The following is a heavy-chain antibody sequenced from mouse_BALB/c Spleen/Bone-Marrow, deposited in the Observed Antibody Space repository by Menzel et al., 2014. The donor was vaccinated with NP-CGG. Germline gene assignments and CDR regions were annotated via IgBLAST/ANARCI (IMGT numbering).Heavy chain of an antibody. Sequence: VQLVESGAELVRPGASVKVSCKASGYTFTSYWINWVKQRPGQGLEWIGNIYPSDSYTNYNQNFKDKATLTVDKSSSTAYMQLSSPTSEDSAVYYCTRQYGNYYAMDYWGQGTPVTVSS. CDR3: TRQYGNYYAMDY. CDR1: GYTFTSYW. D-gene: IGHD2-10*02. CDR2: IYPSDSYT. J-gene: IGHJ4*01. V-gene: IGHV1S126*01.